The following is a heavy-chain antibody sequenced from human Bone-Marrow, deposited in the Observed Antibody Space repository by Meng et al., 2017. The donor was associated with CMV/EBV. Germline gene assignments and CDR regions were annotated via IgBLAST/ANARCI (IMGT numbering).Heavy chain of an antibody. CDR1: GFTFSDYY. CDR3: ARGSYDFWSGYYSVAWCYGMDV. D-gene: IGHD3-3*01. CDR2: ISSSGTNI. Sequence: GESLKISCAASGFTFSDYYMTWIRQAPGKGLEWVSSISSSGTNIDYTDSVKGRFTVSRDNAKNSLYLQMNSLRAEDTAVYYCARGSYDFWSGYYSVAWCYGMDVWGQGTTVTVSS. V-gene: IGHV3-11*04. J-gene: IGHJ6*02.